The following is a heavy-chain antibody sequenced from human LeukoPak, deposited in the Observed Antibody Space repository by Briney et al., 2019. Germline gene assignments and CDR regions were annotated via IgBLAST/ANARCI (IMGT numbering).Heavy chain of an antibody. CDR1: GFTFSSYA. V-gene: IGHV3-30-3*01. CDR3: AKGYSSGWHYYFDY. CDR2: ISYDGSNK. D-gene: IGHD6-19*01. Sequence: PGGSLRLSCAASGFTFSSYAMHWVRQAPGKGLEWVAVISYDGSNKYYADSVKGRFTISRDNSKNTLYLQMNSLRAEDTAVYYCAKGYSSGWHYYFDYWGQGTLVTVSS. J-gene: IGHJ4*02.